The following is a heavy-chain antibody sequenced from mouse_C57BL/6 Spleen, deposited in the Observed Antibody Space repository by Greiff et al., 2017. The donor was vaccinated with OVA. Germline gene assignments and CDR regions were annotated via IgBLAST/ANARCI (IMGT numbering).Heavy chain of an antibody. V-gene: IGHV14-2*01. D-gene: IGHD1-1*01. CDR3: ARGVLREVPYFDY. CDR2: IDPEDGET. J-gene: IGHJ2*01. Sequence: EVKVVESGAELVKPGASVKLSCTASGFNIKDYYMHWVKQRTEQGLEWIGRIDPEDGETKYAPKFQGKATITADTSSNTAYLQLSSLTSEDTAVYYCARGVLREVPYFDYWGQGTTLTVSS. CDR1: GFNIKDYY.